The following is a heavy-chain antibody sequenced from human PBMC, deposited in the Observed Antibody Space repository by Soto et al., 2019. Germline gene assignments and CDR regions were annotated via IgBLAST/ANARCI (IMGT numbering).Heavy chain of an antibody. V-gene: IGHV3-66*01. J-gene: IGHJ4*02. Sequence: GGSLRLSCAASGFTVSSNYMSWVRQAPGKGLEWVSVISSGGSTYYADSVKGRFTISRDNSKNTLYLQMNSLRAEDTAVYYCAREGLLYSSSWCIDYWGQGTLVTVSS. CDR1: GFTVSSNY. CDR2: ISSGGST. D-gene: IGHD6-13*01. CDR3: AREGLLYSSSWCIDY.